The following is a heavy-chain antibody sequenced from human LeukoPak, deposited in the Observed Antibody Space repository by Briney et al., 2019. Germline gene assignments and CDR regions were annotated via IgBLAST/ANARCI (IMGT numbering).Heavy chain of an antibody. Sequence: PGGSLRLSCAASGFTFSSYAMHWVRQAPGKGLEWVAVISYDGSNKYYADSVKGRFTISRDNSKNTLYLQMNSLRAEDTAVYYCARDASIMITFGGVIGHNWGQGTLVTVSS. V-gene: IGHV3-30*04. CDR2: ISYDGSNK. CDR3: ARDASIMITFGGVIGHN. D-gene: IGHD3-16*02. CDR1: GFTFSSYA. J-gene: IGHJ4*02.